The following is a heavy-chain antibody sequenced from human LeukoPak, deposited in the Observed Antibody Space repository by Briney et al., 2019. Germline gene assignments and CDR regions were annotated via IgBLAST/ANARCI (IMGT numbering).Heavy chain of an antibody. J-gene: IGHJ4*02. CDR1: GGSISSYY. Sequence: SETLSLTCTVSGGSISSYYWSWIRQPPGRGLEWIGYIYYSGSTNYNPSLKSRVTISVDTSKNQFSLKLSSVTAADTAVYYCVEVAVGHWGQGTLVTVSS. V-gene: IGHV4-59*08. CDR2: IYYSGST. CDR3: VEVAVGH. D-gene: IGHD6-19*01.